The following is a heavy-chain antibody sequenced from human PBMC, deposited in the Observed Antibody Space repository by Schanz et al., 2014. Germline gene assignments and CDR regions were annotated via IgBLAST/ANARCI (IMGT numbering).Heavy chain of an antibody. J-gene: IGHJ5*02. Sequence: QVQLVQSGAEVKKPGSSVKVSCKASGYTFISYGISWVRQAPGQGLEWLGWISAYTNNTNYAQKVQGRVTMTTDTSTGTAYMELRSLRSDDTAVYYCARDRRRYCSTASCLHDNWFDPWGQGTLVIFSS. D-gene: IGHD2-2*01. CDR3: ARDRRRYCSTASCLHDNWFDP. CDR1: GYTFISYG. V-gene: IGHV1-18*01. CDR2: ISAYTNNT.